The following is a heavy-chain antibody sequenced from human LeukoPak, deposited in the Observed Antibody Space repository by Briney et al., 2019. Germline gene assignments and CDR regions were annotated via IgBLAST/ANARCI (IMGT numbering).Heavy chain of an antibody. V-gene: IGHV2-5*02. CDR3: AHSGQEPGIAAAASYFDY. Sequence: ESGPTLVNPTQTLTLTCTFSGFSLSTSGVGVGWIRQPPGKALEWLALIYWDDDKRYSPSLKSRLTITKDTSKNQVVLTMTNMDPVDTATYYCAHSGQEPGIAAAASYFDYWGQGTLVTVSS. J-gene: IGHJ4*02. D-gene: IGHD6-13*01. CDR2: IYWDDDK. CDR1: GFSLSTSGVG.